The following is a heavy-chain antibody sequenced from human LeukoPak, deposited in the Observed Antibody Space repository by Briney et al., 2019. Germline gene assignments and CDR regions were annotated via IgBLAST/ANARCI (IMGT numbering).Heavy chain of an antibody. CDR2: IYYSGST. J-gene: IGHJ4*02. CDR3: ARGATYYYGSGSYSFES. V-gene: IGHV4-59*08. Sequence: SETLSPTCTVSGGSISSYYWSWIRQPPGKGLEWIGYIYYSGSTNYNPSLKSRVTISVDTSKNQFSLKLSSVTAADTAVYYCARGATYYYGSGSYSFESWGQGTLVTVSS. CDR1: GGSISSYY. D-gene: IGHD3-10*01.